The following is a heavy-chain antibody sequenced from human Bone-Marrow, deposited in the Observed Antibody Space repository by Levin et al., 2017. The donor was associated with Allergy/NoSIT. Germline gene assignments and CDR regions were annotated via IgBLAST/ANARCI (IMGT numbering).Heavy chain of an antibody. Sequence: PGGSLRLSCVASQFTFSNFAMHWVRQAPGRGLEWVSLISYDGSDQYYGESVKGRFTISRDNSKNTLYLQMHGLRAEDTAVYFCAKERVVGESGYESGIDYWGQGTLVTVSS. CDR2: ISYDGSDQ. J-gene: IGHJ4*02. CDR1: QFTFSNFA. D-gene: IGHD5-12*01. CDR3: AKERVVGESGYESGIDY. V-gene: IGHV3-30*18.